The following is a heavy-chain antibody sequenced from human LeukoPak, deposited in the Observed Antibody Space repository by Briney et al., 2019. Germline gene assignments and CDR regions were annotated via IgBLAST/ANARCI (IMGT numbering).Heavy chain of an antibody. J-gene: IGHJ4*02. CDR2: IYPGDSDT. CDR3: ASYNYYDSSGYYYEWVY. V-gene: IGHV5-51*01. D-gene: IGHD3-22*01. CDR1: GYSFTSYW. Sequence: GEPLKISCKGSGYSFTSYWIGWVRQMPGKGLEWMGIIYPGDSDTRYSPSFQGQVTISADKSITTAYLQWSSLKASDTAMYYCASYNYYDSSGYYYEWVYWGQGTLVTVSS.